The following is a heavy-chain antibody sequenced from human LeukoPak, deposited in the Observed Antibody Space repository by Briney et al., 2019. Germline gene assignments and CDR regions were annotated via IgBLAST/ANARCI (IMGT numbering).Heavy chain of an antibody. D-gene: IGHD3-10*01. CDR3: ARGAYGPGGDY. J-gene: IGHJ4*02. CDR1: GFTFSSYA. Sequence: GGSLRLSCAASGFTFSSYAMSWVRQAPGKGLEWVANIKQDGSEKYYVDSVKGRFTISRDNAKNSLYLQMNSLRAEDTAVYYCARGAYGPGGDYWGQGTLVTVSS. V-gene: IGHV3-7*01. CDR2: IKQDGSEK.